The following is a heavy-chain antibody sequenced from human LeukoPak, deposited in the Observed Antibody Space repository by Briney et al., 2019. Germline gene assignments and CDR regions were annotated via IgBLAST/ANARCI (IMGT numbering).Heavy chain of an antibody. CDR1: GGSISSSIYY. D-gene: IGHD3-9*01. Sequence: SETLSLTCTVSGGSISSSIYYWGWIRQPPGKGLEWIGSIYYSGSTYYNPSLKSRVTISVDTSKNQFSLKLSSVTAADTAVYYCARHVADSGYYNDVCWFDPWGQGTLVTVSS. CDR3: ARHVADSGYYNDVCWFDP. V-gene: IGHV4-39*01. J-gene: IGHJ5*02. CDR2: IYYSGST.